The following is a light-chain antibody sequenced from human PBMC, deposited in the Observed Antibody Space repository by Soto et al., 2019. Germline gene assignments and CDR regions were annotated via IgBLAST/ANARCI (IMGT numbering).Light chain of an antibody. J-gene: IGLJ2*01. Sequence: QSLLTQPASVSGSPGQSITISCTGTSSDLGSYDLVSWYQEHPGKAPKLMIYDVSRRPSGISDRFSGSKSGNTATLTISGLQADDEADYYCCSYGGFSNVLFGGGTKLTVL. CDR2: DVS. V-gene: IGLV2-23*02. CDR3: CSYGGFSNVL. CDR1: SSDLGSYDL.